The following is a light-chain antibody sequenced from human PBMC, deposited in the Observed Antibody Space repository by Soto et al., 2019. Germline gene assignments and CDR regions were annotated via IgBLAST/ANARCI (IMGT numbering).Light chain of an antibody. CDR2: AAS. J-gene: IGKJ1*01. CDR3: QQYGSSPWT. CDR1: QSVSSSY. V-gene: IGKV3-20*01. Sequence: EIVLTQSPGTLSLSPGERATLSCRASQSVSSSYLAWYQQKPGQAARLLIYAASSRATGIPDRFRGSGSGTHFTLTISRLEPEDFAVYYCQQYGSSPWTFGQGTKVEIK.